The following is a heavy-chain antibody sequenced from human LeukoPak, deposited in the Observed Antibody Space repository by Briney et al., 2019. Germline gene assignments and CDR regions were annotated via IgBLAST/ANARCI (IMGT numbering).Heavy chain of an antibody. V-gene: IGHV3-64D*09. CDR3: VKDTNSGCYYYGMDV. CDR2: MSNNGGST. CDR1: GFTFSTYG. Sequence: GGSLRLSCSASGFTFSTYGMHWVRQAPGKGLEFVSAMSNNGGSTSYADSVKGRFTISRDNSKNTLYLQMSSLRAEDTAVYYCVKDTNSGCYYYGMDVWGQGTTVTVSS. D-gene: IGHD6-25*01. J-gene: IGHJ6*02.